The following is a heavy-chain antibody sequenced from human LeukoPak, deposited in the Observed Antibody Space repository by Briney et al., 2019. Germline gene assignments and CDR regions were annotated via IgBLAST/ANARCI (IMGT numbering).Heavy chain of an antibody. V-gene: IGHV3-53*04. D-gene: IGHD5-18*01. CDR1: GFTVSTYC. J-gene: IGHJ4*02. CDR2: ISSRSTT. Sequence: PGGSMILSCAAAGFTVSTYCMTWVSQAPGKGLEWVSTISSRSTTYYAASVMGRFTISRHNSRNTLYLQMNSLRAEDTAVCYCARVDTVMAYYFALWGQGTLVTVSS. CDR3: ARVDTVMAYYFAL.